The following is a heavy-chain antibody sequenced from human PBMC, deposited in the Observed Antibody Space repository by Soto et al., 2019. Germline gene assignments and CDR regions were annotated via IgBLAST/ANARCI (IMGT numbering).Heavy chain of an antibody. V-gene: IGHV3-23*01. J-gene: IGHJ4*02. CDR2: ISGSGDNT. CDR3: AKSPFYSGYDQYFDY. CDR1: GFTFRNYA. D-gene: IGHD5-12*01. Sequence: GGSLRLSCAASGFTFRNYAMNWVRQAPGKGPEWVSTISGSGDNTYYADSVKGRFTVSRDSSKNTVYLHMNSLRADDTAVYYCAKSPFYSGYDQYFDYWGQGTLVTVSS.